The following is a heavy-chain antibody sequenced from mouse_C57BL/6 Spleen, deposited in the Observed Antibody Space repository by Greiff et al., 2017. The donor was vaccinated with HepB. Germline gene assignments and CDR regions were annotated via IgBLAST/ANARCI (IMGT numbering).Heavy chain of an antibody. V-gene: IGHV2-2*01. D-gene: IGHD1-2*01. CDR2: IWSGGST. Sequence: QVQLQQSGPGLVQPSQSLSITCTVSGFSLTSYGVHWVRQSPGKGLEWLGVIWSGGSTDNNAAFISRLSISKDNSKSQVFFKMNSLQADDTAIYYCARKRCSLLPYAMDYWGQGTSVTVSS. CDR3: ARKRCSLLPYAMDY. J-gene: IGHJ4*01. CDR1: GFSLTSYG.